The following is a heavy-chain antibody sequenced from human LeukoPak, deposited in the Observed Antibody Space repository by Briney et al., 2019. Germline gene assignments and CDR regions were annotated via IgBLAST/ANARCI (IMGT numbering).Heavy chain of an antibody. CDR1: GYTFTSYY. Sequence: ASVKVSCKASGYTFTSYYMHWVRQAPGQGLEWMGIINPSGGSTSYAQKFQGRVPMTRDTSTSTVYMELSSLRSEDTAVYYCARAAESNAFDIWGQGTMVTVSS. V-gene: IGHV1-46*01. CDR3: ARAAESNAFDI. CDR2: INPSGGST. J-gene: IGHJ3*02.